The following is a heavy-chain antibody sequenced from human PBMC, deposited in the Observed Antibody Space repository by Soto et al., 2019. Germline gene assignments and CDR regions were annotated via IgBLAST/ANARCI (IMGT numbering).Heavy chain of an antibody. CDR3: AREYNGSLNY. Sequence: QVHLVESGGGVVQPGRSLRLSCAASGFIFRNYGMHWVRQAPGKGLEWVAIVWYDGGNKYYAESVKGRFTISRDNSKNTLHLQMNSLRAEDTAVYYCAREYNGSLNYWGPGTLVTVS. D-gene: IGHD1-26*01. CDR1: GFIFRNYG. CDR2: VWYDGGNK. V-gene: IGHV3-33*01. J-gene: IGHJ4*02.